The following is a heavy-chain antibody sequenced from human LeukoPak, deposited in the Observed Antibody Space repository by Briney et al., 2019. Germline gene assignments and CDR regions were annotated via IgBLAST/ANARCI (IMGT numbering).Heavy chain of an antibody. CDR3: ARGSSALDY. D-gene: IGHD3-22*01. V-gene: IGHV3-21*04. CDR2: IRSTSSYI. CDR1: GFTFSDYS. Sequence: GGSLRLSCAASGFTFSDYSMNWVRQAPGKGLEWVSSIRSTSSYIYYADSVKGRFTISRDSAKNSLYLQMNSLRVEETAVYYCARGSSALDYWGQGTLVTVSS. J-gene: IGHJ4*02.